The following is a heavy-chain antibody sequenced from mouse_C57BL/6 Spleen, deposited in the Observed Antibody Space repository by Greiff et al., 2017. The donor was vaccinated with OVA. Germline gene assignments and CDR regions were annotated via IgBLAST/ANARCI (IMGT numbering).Heavy chain of an antibody. Sequence: EVKLQESGAELVRPGASVKLSCTASGFNIKDYYMHWVKQRPEQGLEWIGRIDPEDGDTEYAPKFQGKATMTADTSSNTAYLQLSSLTSEDTAVYYCTRSSGYVPGRFAYWGQGTRVTVSA. V-gene: IGHV14-1*01. CDR2: IDPEDGDT. CDR1: GFNIKDYY. D-gene: IGHD3-2*02. J-gene: IGHJ3*01. CDR3: TRSSGYVPGRFAY.